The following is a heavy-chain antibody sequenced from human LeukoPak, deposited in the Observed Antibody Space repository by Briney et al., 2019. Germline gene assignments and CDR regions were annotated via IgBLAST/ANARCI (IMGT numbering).Heavy chain of an antibody. D-gene: IGHD3-3*01. Sequence: GGSLRLSCAASGFTFSSYSMNWVRQAPGKGLEWISYISSSGDTISYADSVKGRFTISRDNAKSSLYLQMNSLRAEDTAVYYCARGWDPTTYYDFWSGYQNFDYWGQGTLVTVSS. CDR3: ARGWDPTTYYDFWSGYQNFDY. J-gene: IGHJ4*02. CDR1: GFTFSSYS. V-gene: IGHV3-48*04. CDR2: ISSSGDTI.